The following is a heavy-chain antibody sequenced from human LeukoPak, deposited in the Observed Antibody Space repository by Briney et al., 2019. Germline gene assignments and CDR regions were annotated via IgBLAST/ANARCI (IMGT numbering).Heavy chain of an antibody. CDR3: ARDRDIHLFDP. CDR1: GFTFSSYS. CDR2: ISSSSSYI. Sequence: PGGSLRLSCAASGFTFSSYSMNWVRQAPGKGLEWVSSISSSSSYIYYADSVKGRLTISRDNAKNSLYLQMNSLRAEDTAVYYCARDRDIHLFDPWGQGTLVTVSS. V-gene: IGHV3-21*01. J-gene: IGHJ5*02. D-gene: IGHD2-15*01.